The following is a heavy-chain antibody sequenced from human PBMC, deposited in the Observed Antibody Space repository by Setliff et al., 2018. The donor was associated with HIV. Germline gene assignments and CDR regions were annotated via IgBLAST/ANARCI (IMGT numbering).Heavy chain of an antibody. D-gene: IGHD3-16*01. Sequence: SETLSLTCTVSGGSISSHFWSWIRQPPGKGLEWIGSTYYSGSTNDNPSLKSRVTISVVTSKNQFSLKLRSVTAADTAVYYCARGTLYYDYVWGTPFPFDYWGQGTLVTVSS. CDR2: TYYSGST. CDR3: ARGTLYYDYVWGTPFPFDY. V-gene: IGHV4-59*11. CDR1: GGSISSHF. J-gene: IGHJ4*02.